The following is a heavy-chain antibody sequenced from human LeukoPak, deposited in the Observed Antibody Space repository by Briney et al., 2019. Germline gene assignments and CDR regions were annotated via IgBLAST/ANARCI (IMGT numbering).Heavy chain of an antibody. D-gene: IGHD2-15*01. Sequence: PGGSLRLSCAASGFTFSAYWMTWVRQAPGKGLEWVANIKQDGSEKYYVDSVKGRFTISRDNAKNSLYLHLNSLRAEDTAVYYCARDEDREYPLWGQGTLVAVSS. CDR3: ARDEDREYPL. J-gene: IGHJ4*02. CDR1: GFTFSAYW. V-gene: IGHV3-7*03. CDR2: IKQDGSEK.